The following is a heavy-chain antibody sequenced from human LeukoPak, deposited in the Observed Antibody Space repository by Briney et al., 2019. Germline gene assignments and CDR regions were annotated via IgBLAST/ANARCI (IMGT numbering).Heavy chain of an antibody. CDR1: GFTFSTYG. J-gene: IGHJ5*02. V-gene: IGHV3-30*03. D-gene: IGHD2-8*01. CDR2: ISFDGRNK. Sequence: GGSLRLSCAASGFTFSTYGMHWVRQAPGKGLEWVALISFDGRNKYYADSVKGRFIISRDNSKNTLYLQMNSLRAEDTAVYYCARDNGEWRLNWFDHWGQGTLVTVSS. CDR3: ARDNGEWRLNWFDH.